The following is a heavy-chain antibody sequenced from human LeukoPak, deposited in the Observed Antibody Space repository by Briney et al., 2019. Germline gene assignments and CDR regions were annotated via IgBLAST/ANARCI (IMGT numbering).Heavy chain of an antibody. V-gene: IGHV3-30*18. Sequence: PGGSLRLSCAASGFAFSNYGMNWVRQLPEKGLEWVAVISQDGSKNDYADSLKGRLTISRDNSKNTLYLQMNSLRPEDTAVYYCAKDGQDNNNFWNYNMDVWGKGTTVTVSS. CDR1: GFAFSNYG. D-gene: IGHD4-11*01. CDR2: ISQDGSKN. J-gene: IGHJ6*03. CDR3: AKDGQDNNNFWNYNMDV.